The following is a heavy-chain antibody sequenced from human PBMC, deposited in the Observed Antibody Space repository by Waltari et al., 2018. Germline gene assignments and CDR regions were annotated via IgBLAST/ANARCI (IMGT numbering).Heavy chain of an antibody. CDR3: ARPQWLVRGYFDY. Sequence: VPLVESGGGVVQPGRSLRLSCDAFGFPFSSHGLPWVSRAPGKGLEWVAVIWYDGSNKYYADSVKGRFTISRDNSKNTLYLQMNSLRAEDTAVYYCARPQWLVRGYFDYWGQGTLVTVSS. CDR2: IWYDGSNK. V-gene: IGHV3-33*01. CDR1: GFPFSSHG. D-gene: IGHD6-19*01. J-gene: IGHJ4*02.